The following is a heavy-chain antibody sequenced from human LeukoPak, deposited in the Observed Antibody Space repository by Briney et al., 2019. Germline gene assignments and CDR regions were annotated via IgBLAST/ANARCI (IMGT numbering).Heavy chain of an antibody. Sequence: ASVKVSCKASGYTFTGYYMHWVRQAPGQGLEWMGWINPNSGGTNYAQKFQGRVTMTRDTSISTAYMELSRLRSDDTAVYYCAGESSLGCSGGSCYDWFDPWGQGTLVTVSS. CDR3: AGESSLGCSGGSCYDWFDP. J-gene: IGHJ5*02. V-gene: IGHV1-2*02. D-gene: IGHD2-15*01. CDR2: INPNSGGT. CDR1: GYTFTGYY.